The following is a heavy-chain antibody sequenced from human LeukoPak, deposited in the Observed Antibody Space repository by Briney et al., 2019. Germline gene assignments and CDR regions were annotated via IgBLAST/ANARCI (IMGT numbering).Heavy chain of an antibody. V-gene: IGHV3-23*01. CDR1: GFTFSSYA. D-gene: IGHD6-13*01. J-gene: IGHJ4*02. CDR2: ISGSGGST. Sequence: GGSLRLSCAASGFTFSSYAMSWVRQAPGKGLEWVSAISGSGGSTYYADSVKGRFTISRDNAKNSLYLQMNSLRAEDTAVYYCARGARAAAGPIDYWGQGTLVTVSS. CDR3: ARGARAAAGPIDY.